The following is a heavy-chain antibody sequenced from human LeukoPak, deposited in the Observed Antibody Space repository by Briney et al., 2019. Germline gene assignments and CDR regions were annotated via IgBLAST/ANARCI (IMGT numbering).Heavy chain of an antibody. CDR2: INWNGGST. D-gene: IGHD3-22*01. Sequence: GGSLRLSCAASGFTFDDYGMSWVRQAPGRGLEWVSGINWNGGSTGYADSVKGRFTISRDNAKNSLYLQMNSLRAEDTALYYCARGGHSITMIVVVIIPFDYWGQGTLVTVSS. CDR3: ARGGHSITMIVVVIIPFDY. CDR1: GFTFDDYG. V-gene: IGHV3-20*04. J-gene: IGHJ4*02.